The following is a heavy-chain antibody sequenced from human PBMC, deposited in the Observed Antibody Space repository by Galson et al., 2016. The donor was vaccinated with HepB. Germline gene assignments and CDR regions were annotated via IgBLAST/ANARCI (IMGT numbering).Heavy chain of an antibody. J-gene: IGHJ4*02. CDR3: ARGHNGHADGLDY. V-gene: IGHV3-30*03. CDR2: MSYVGGHE. Sequence: SLRLSCAASGFTFGRYGMHWVRQAPGKGLEWVAVMSYVGGHEYYADSVRGRLTVSRDNSKNMLYLQMNSLRAEDTAVYYCARGHNGHADGLDYWGQGTLVTVSS. CDR1: GFTFGRYG. D-gene: IGHD2-8*01.